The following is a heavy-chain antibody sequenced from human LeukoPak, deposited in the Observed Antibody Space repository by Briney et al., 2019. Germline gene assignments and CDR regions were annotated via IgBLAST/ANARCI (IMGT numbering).Heavy chain of an antibody. D-gene: IGHD6-19*01. Sequence: GESLKISCKGSGYSFTSYWIGWVRQMPGKGLEWMGIIYPGDSYTRYSPSFQGQVTISADKSISTAYLQWSSLKASDTAMYYCARGVAGTYGLDYYYMDVWGKGTTVTVSS. J-gene: IGHJ6*03. V-gene: IGHV5-51*01. CDR3: ARGVAGTYGLDYYYMDV. CDR1: GYSFTSYW. CDR2: IYPGDSYT.